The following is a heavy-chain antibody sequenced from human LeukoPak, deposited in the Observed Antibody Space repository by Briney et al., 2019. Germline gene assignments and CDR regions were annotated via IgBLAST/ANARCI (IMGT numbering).Heavy chain of an antibody. CDR3: ARGNDDSSGYDLYYFDY. Sequence: SETLSLTCTVSGGSISSYYWSWIRQPAGKGLEWIGRIYTSGSTNYNPSLKSRVTMSVDTSKNQFSLKLSSVTAADTAVYYCARGNDDSSGYDLYYFDYWGQGTLVTVSS. V-gene: IGHV4-4*07. CDR1: GGSISSYY. J-gene: IGHJ4*02. D-gene: IGHD3-22*01. CDR2: IYTSGST.